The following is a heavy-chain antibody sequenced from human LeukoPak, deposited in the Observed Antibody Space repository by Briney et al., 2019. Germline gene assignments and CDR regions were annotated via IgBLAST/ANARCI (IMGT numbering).Heavy chain of an antibody. J-gene: IGHJ4*02. D-gene: IGHD3-22*01. CDR1: GFIFDDYA. Sequence: TGGSLRLSCAASGFIFDDYAMHWVRQAPGKGLEWVSGISWNSGSIGYADSVKGRFTISRDNAKNSLYLQMNSLRAEDTALYYCAKDRGGSXGYXYTXXXYFDYWGQGXLVTVS. CDR2: ISWNSGSI. V-gene: IGHV3-9*01. CDR3: AKDRGGSXGYXYTXXXYFDY.